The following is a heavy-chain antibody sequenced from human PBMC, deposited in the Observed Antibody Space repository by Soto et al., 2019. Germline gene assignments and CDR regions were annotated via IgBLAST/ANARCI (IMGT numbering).Heavy chain of an antibody. Sequence: GAALKISCKGSGYSVTRYWMGWVRQMPGKGLEWMGIIYPGDSDTRYSPSFQGQVTISADKSISTAYLQWSSLKASDTAMYYCARRELYMYGAFDIWGQGTMVTVSS. CDR1: GYSVTRYW. D-gene: IGHD3-10*01. CDR2: IYPGDSDT. CDR3: ARRELYMYGAFDI. J-gene: IGHJ3*02. V-gene: IGHV5-51*01.